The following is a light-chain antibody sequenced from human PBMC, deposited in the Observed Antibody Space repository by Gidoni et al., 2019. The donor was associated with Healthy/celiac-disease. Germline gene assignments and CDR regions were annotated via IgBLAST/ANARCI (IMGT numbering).Light chain of an antibody. CDR3: QQYGSSPLYT. V-gene: IGKV3-20*01. Sequence: IVLTHSPGTLSLSPGERATLSCRASQSVSSSSLAWYQQKPGQAPRLLIYGASSRATGIPDRFSGSGSGTDFTLTISRLEREDFAVYYCQQYGSSPLYTFGQGTKLEIK. CDR2: GAS. J-gene: IGKJ2*01. CDR1: QSVSSSS.